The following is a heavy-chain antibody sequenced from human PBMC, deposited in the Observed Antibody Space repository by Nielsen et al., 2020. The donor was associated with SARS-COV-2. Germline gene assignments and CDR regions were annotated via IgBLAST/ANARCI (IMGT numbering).Heavy chain of an antibody. Sequence: GESLKISCAASGFTLSSYSMNWVRQAPGKGLEWVSSISSSSSYIYYADSVKGRFTISRHNSKNTLYLQMNSLRAEDTAVYYCARAPGDYGVFDYWGQGTLVTVSS. CDR2: ISSSSSYI. J-gene: IGHJ4*02. D-gene: IGHD4-17*01. CDR3: ARAPGDYGVFDY. V-gene: IGHV3-21*04. CDR1: GFTLSSYS.